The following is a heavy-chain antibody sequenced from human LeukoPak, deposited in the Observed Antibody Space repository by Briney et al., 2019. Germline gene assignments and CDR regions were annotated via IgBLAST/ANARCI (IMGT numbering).Heavy chain of an antibody. J-gene: IGHJ4*02. D-gene: IGHD1-14*01. Sequence: GGSLRLSCAASGFTFSSYGMHWVRQAPGKGLEWVAVISYDGSNKYYADSVKGRFTISRDNSKNTLYLQMNSLRAEDTAVYYCAKSNGRQELDYWGRGTLVTVSS. CDR3: AKSNGRQELDY. V-gene: IGHV3-30*18. CDR1: GFTFSSYG. CDR2: ISYDGSNK.